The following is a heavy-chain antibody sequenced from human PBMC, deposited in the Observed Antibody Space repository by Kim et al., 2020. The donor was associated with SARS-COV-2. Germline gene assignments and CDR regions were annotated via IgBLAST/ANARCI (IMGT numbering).Heavy chain of an antibody. D-gene: IGHD6-6*01. V-gene: IGHV3-30*07. CDR3: ARDSGETIAARPVDY. Sequence: DSVKGRFTISRDNSKNTLYLQMNSLIAEDTSVYYCARDSGETIAARPVDYWGQGTLVTVSS. J-gene: IGHJ4*02.